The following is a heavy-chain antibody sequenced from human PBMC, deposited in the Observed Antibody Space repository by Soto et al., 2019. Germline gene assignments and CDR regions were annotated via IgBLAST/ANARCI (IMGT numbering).Heavy chain of an antibody. CDR1: GYTFPGNY. D-gene: IGHD2-2*01. Sequence: ASVKVSCKASGYTFPGNYMHWVRQAPGQGLEWMGLINPTSGGTNYAQKFQGRVTMTWDTSISTAYMELSRLRSDDTAIYYCARGYCSSSGCSHYFDSWGQGTLVTVSS. V-gene: IGHV1-2*02. CDR2: INPTSGGT. J-gene: IGHJ4*02. CDR3: ARGYCSSSGCSHYFDS.